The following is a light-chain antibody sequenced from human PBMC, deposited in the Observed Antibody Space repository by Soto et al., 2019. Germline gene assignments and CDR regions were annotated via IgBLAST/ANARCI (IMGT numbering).Light chain of an antibody. CDR3: QQYYTTPTWT. J-gene: IGKJ1*01. Sequence: DIVMTQSPDSLTLSLGERATINCKSSQSVFSRFRNKNYLGWFQQKPGQPPRLLIYWASTRESGVSDRFSGSGSGTDFTLTINSLQAEDVAVYYCQQYYTTPTWTFGQATKVEV. CDR1: QSVFSRFRNKNY. V-gene: IGKV4-1*01. CDR2: WAS.